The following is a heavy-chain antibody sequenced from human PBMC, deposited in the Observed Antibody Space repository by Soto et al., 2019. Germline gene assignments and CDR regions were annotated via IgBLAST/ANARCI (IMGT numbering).Heavy chain of an antibody. D-gene: IGHD6-25*01. CDR3: GRDRPGYRDGRWYFDL. CDR1: GYTFTSYG. V-gene: IGHV1-18*01. J-gene: IGHJ2*01. CDR2: ISAYNGNT. Sequence: QVQLVQSGAEVKKPGASVKVSCKASGYTFTSYGISWVRQAPGQGLEWMGWISAYNGNTNYAQKPQGRVTMTTDTSTSTAYMELEGLGSDDTAGYYCGRDRPGYRDGRWYFDLLGPGTLVTFSS.